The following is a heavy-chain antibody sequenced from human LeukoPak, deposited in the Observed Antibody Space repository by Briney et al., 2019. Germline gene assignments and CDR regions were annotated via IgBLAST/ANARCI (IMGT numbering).Heavy chain of an antibody. CDR2: IYYSRST. V-gene: IGHV4-39*01. CDR1: GGSISSSSYY. CDR3: ARQTIVVVPAAIRWDWFDP. D-gene: IGHD2-2*02. Sequence: SETLSLTCTVSGGSISSSSYYWGWIRQPPGKGLEWIGSIYYSRSTYYNPSLKSRVTISVDTSKNQFSLKLSSVTAADTAVYYCARQTIVVVPAAIRWDWFDPWGHGTLVTVSS. J-gene: IGHJ5*02.